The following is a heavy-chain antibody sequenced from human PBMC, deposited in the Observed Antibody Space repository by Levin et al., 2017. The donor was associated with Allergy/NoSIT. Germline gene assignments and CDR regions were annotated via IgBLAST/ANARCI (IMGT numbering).Heavy chain of an antibody. J-gene: IGHJ4*02. CDR3: AKAGSSWYIEIDH. CDR2: ISAGGGNT. V-gene: IGHV3-23*01. CDR1: GFTXSXYA. D-gene: IGHD6-13*01. Sequence: GESLKISCAASGFTXSXYAMXXXXXXXXKGLEWVSVISAGGGNTNYAESVKGRFTISRDNSKDTLYLQMNSLTAEDTAVYYCAKAGSSWYIEIDHWGQGTLVTVSS.